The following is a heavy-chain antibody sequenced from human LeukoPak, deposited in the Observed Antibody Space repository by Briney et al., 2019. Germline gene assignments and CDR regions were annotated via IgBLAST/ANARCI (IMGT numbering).Heavy chain of an antibody. CDR1: GYSISSGYD. V-gene: IGHV4-38-2*01. D-gene: IGHD3/OR15-3a*01. CDR2: SNRTGST. CDR3: ARHYWTPGAFDI. Sequence: PSETLSLTCAVSGYSISSGYDWGWVRQPPGKGLEWIGSSNRTGSTHYNPSLKSRVTISVDTSKNQFSLKPTSVTAADTAVCYCARHYWTPGAFDIWGQGAMVTVSS. J-gene: IGHJ3*02.